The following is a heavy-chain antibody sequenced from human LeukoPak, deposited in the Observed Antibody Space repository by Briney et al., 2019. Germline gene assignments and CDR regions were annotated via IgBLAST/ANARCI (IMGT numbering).Heavy chain of an antibody. CDR2: ISGSGGST. Sequence: GSLSLSCAASGFTFSSYWMSWVRPAPGKGLEWVSAISGSGGSTYYADSVKGRFTISRDNSKNTLYLQMNSLRAEDTAVYYCANRIAVAGTVYWGQGTLVTVSS. J-gene: IGHJ4*02. CDR1: GFTFSSYW. V-gene: IGHV3-23*01. CDR3: ANRIAVAGTVY. D-gene: IGHD6-19*01.